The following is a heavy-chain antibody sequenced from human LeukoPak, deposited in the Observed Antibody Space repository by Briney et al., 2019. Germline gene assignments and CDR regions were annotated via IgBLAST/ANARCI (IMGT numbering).Heavy chain of an antibody. CDR3: ARDEGGYSASYFDY. V-gene: IGHV1-18*01. CDR2: ISAYNGNT. CDR1: GYTFTSYG. Sequence: ASVKVSCKASGYTFTSYGISWVRQAPGQGLEWMGWISAYNGNTNYEQKLQGRVTMTTDTSTSTAYMELRRLRSDDTAVYYCARDEGGYSASYFDYWGQGTLVTVSS. J-gene: IGHJ4*02. D-gene: IGHD5-12*01.